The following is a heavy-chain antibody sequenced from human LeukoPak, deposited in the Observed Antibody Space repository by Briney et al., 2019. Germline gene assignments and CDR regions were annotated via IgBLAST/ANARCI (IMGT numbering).Heavy chain of an antibody. CDR2: INHSGST. Sequence: SETLSLTCAVYGGSFSGYYWSWIRQPPGKGLEWIGGINHSGSTNYNPSLKSRVTISVDTSKNQFSLKLSSVTAADTAVYYCARRRWLQCRVDYWGQGTLVTVSS. CDR1: GGSFSGYY. V-gene: IGHV4-34*01. D-gene: IGHD5-24*01. CDR3: ARRRWLQCRVDY. J-gene: IGHJ4*02.